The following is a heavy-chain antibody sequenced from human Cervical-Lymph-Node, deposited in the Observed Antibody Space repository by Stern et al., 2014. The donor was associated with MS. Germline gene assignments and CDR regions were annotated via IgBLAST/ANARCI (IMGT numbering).Heavy chain of an antibody. D-gene: IGHD3-3*01. J-gene: IGHJ4*02. CDR1: GFTFSAYS. Sequence: EVQLVESGGGLVQPGGSLRLSCDASGFTFSAYSLHWVRQAPGKGLEWVSCISGSGYNIFYADSVKGRFTISRDNAQNSLYLQMDSLRAEDTAVYYCVRKIVETVFGVATDYWGQGTLVTVSS. V-gene: IGHV3-21*02. CDR2: ISGSGYNI. CDR3: VRKIVETVFGVATDY.